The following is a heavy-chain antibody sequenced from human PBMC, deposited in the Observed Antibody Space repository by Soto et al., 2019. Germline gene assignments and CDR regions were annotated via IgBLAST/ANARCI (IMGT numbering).Heavy chain of an antibody. CDR3: ARINTVTPPLFDY. D-gene: IGHD4-17*01. J-gene: IGHJ4*02. V-gene: IGHV2-26*01. Sequence: QVTLKESGPVLVKPTETLTLTCTVSGFSLSNARMGVSWIRQPPGKALEWLAHIFSNDEKSYSTSLKSRLTISKDTSKSQVVLTMTNMDPVETATYYCARINTVTPPLFDYWGQGTLVTVSS. CDR2: IFSNDEK. CDR1: GFSLSNARMG.